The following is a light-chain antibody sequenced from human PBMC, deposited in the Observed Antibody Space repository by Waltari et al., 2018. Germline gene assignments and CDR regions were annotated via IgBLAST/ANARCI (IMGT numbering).Light chain of an antibody. CDR3: SSYTSSSTRV. CDR1: SSDVGGSNY. V-gene: IGLV2-14*01. J-gene: IGLJ2*01. CDR2: DVS. Sequence: QSALTQPASVSGSPGQSITIHCTGTSSDVGGSNYVSWYQQHPGKAPKLMIYDVSNRPSGVSNRFSGSKSGNTASLTISGLQAEDEADYYCSSYTSSSTRVFGGGTKLTVL.